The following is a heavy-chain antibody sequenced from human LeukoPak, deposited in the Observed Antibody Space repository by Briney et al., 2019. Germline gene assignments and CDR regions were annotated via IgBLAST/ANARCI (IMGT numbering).Heavy chain of an antibody. CDR1: GGSISSYY. CDR2: IYYSGST. V-gene: IGHV4-59*08. CDR3: ARLRLTIRFFDI. D-gene: IGHD3-10*01. Sequence: SETLSLTCTVSGGSISSYYWSWIRQPPGKGLEWIGFIYYSGSTTYNPSLKSRVTISVDTSKNQFSLKLSSVTAADTAVYYCARLRLTIRFFDIWSQGTMVTVSS. J-gene: IGHJ3*02.